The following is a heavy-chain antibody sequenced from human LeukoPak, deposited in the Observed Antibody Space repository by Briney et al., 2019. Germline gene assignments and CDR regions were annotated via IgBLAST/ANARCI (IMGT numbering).Heavy chain of an antibody. V-gene: IGHV5-51*01. Sequence: GESLKISCKGSGYSFTSYWIGWVRQMPGKGLEWMGIIYPGDSDTRYSPSFQGQVTISADKSISTAYLQWSSLKASDTAMYYCARLLLPYGDYGDALDYWGQGTLVTVSS. J-gene: IGHJ4*02. CDR1: GYSFTSYW. CDR2: IYPGDSDT. D-gene: IGHD4-17*01. CDR3: ARLLLPYGDYGDALDY.